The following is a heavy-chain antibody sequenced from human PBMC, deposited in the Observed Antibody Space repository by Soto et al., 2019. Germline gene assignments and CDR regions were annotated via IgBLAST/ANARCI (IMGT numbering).Heavy chain of an antibody. V-gene: IGHV3-11*01. CDR1: GFTFRDYY. Sequence: PGGSLRLSCAASGFTFRDYYMSWIRQAPGKGLEWVSYISSSGSTIYYADSVKGRFTISMDNAKNSLYLQMNSLRAEDTAVYYCARAVAAAGYYYYYYFYMDVWCKGTTVTVSS. CDR3: ARAVAAAGYYYYYYFYMDV. CDR2: ISSSGSTI. J-gene: IGHJ6*03. D-gene: IGHD6-13*01.